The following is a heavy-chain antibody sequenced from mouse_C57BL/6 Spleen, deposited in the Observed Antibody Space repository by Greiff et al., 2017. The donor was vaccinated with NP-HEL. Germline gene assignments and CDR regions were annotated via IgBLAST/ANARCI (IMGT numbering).Heavy chain of an antibody. V-gene: IGHV1-81*01. CDR3: ARYYGSSSLYAMDY. CDR2: IYPRSGNT. J-gene: IGHJ4*01. D-gene: IGHD1-1*01. Sequence: QVQLQQSGAELARPGASVKLSCKASGYTFTSYGISWVKQRTGQGLEWIGEIYPRSGNTHYNEKFKGKATLTADKSSSTAYMELRSLTSEDSAVYFCARYYGSSSLYAMDYWGQGTSVTVSS. CDR1: GYTFTSYG.